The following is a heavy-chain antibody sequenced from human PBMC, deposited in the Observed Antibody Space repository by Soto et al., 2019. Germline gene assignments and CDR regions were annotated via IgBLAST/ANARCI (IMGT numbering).Heavy chain of an antibody. CDR2: IYYTGTT. Sequence: SENLPVTWTVSGVSIRSSYWSGIRQSPGTGLEWIGYIYYTGTTNYNPSLKRRVTISLETAKNQLSLNVNSLTTADTAVYFCARGGNRYSNTASGVGGFDFWGPGPLVTGSS. J-gene: IGHJ4*02. V-gene: IGHV4-59*01. D-gene: IGHD5-12*01. CDR3: ARGGNRYSNTASGVGGFDF. CDR1: GVSIRSSY.